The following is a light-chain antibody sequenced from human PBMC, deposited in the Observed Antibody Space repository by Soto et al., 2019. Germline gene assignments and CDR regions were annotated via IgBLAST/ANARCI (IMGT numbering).Light chain of an antibody. CDR1: QSVSSN. CDR3: HQYRT. Sequence: EIVMTQSPATLSVSPGERATLSCRASQSVSSNLAWYQQKPGQALRLLIYAASTRATGIPARFSGSGSGTEFTLTISSLQSEDFAVYYCHQYRTFGQGTKVEIK. V-gene: IGKV3-15*01. J-gene: IGKJ1*01. CDR2: AAS.